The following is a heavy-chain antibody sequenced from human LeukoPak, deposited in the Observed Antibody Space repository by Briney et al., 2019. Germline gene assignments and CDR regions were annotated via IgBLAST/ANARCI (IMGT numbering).Heavy chain of an antibody. CDR2: IYSDGST. J-gene: IGHJ4*02. CDR3: ARDHIAAAGTPQH. Sequence: GGSLRLSCAASGFIVSNNFMTWVRQAPGKGLEWVSVIYSDGSTYYADSVKGRFTISRDNSKNTLYLQMNGLRAEDTAVYYCARDHIAAAGTPQHWGQGTLVTVSS. D-gene: IGHD6-25*01. V-gene: IGHV3-66*01. CDR1: GFIVSNNF.